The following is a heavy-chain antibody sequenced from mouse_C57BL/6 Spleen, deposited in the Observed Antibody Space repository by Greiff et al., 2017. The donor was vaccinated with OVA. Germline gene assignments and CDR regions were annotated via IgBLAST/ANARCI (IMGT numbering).Heavy chain of an antibody. CDR1: GYTFTSYW. Sequence: QVQLQQPGAELVKPGASVKLSCKASGYTFTSYWMQWVKQRPGQGLEWIGEIDPSDSYTNYNQKFKGKATLTVDTSSSTAYMQLSSLTSEDSAVYYCARYGTRRRGYAMDYWGQGTSVTVSS. CDR3: ARYGTRRRGYAMDY. CDR2: IDPSDSYT. J-gene: IGHJ4*01. V-gene: IGHV1-50*01. D-gene: IGHD2-1*01.